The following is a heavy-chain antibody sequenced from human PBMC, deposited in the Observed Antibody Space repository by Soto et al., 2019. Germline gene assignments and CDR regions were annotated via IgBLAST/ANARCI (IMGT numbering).Heavy chain of an antibody. CDR1: GYSFTSHW. D-gene: IGHD2-8*02. Sequence: EVHLVQSGAEVKKPGEALKISCQASGYSFTSHWIGWVRQMPGKGLEWMGVTYPADSDTRYSPSFQGRITISADNSISTAYLQWSHLEASDTAICYCARRPPTYSGTGVDNWGQGTLVTVSS. CDR2: TYPADSDT. CDR3: ARRPPTYSGTGVDN. J-gene: IGHJ3*01. V-gene: IGHV5-51*01.